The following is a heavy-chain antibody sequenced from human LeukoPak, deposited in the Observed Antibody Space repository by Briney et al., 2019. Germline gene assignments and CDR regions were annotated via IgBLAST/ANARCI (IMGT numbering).Heavy chain of an antibody. V-gene: IGHV1-69*05. J-gene: IGHJ4*03. CDR2: IIPIFGTA. CDR3: ARGRWLQPWGYFDY. D-gene: IGHD5-24*01. CDR1: GGTFNSYA. Sequence: ASVKVSCKASGGTFNSYAISWVRQAPGQGLGWMGGIIPIFGTANDAQKLQGRVTITTDESTSTAYMELSSLRSEDTAVYYCARGRWLQPWGYFDYWGQGTLVTVSS.